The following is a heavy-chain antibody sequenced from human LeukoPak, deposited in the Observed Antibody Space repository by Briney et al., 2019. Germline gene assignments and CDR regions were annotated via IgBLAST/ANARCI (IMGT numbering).Heavy chain of an antibody. CDR1: GFTLSGYW. CDR3: ATISSPLDY. J-gene: IGHJ4*02. Sequence: GGSLRLSCAASGFTLSGYWMSWVRQAPGKGLEWVANIKKDGSERYYVDFVKGQFTISRDNAKNSVYLQMNSLRVEDTAMYYCATISSPLDYWGQGTLVTVSS. V-gene: IGHV3-7*01. D-gene: IGHD2-15*01. CDR2: IKKDGSER.